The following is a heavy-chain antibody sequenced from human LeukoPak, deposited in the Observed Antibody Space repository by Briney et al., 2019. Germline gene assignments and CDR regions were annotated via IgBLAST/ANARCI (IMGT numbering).Heavy chain of an antibody. J-gene: IGHJ4*02. CDR1: GFTFSSYW. V-gene: IGHV3-7*04. CDR2: IRPDGSEK. CDR3: ARGSRSYSSGWYGDY. D-gene: IGHD6-19*01. Sequence: GGSLRLSCAASGFTFSSYWMSWVRQAPGKGLEWVANIRPDGSEKYYVDSVKGRLTISRDNAKNTLYLQMNSLRAEDTAVYYCARGSRSYSSGWYGDYWGQGTLVTVSS.